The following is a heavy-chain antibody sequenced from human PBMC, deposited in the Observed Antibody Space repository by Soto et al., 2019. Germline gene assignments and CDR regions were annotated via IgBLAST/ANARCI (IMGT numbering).Heavy chain of an antibody. Sequence: QLQLQESGPGLVKPSETLSRTCTFSGGSISSSPYYWGWMRQPPGKGLEWIGSFHYSDTTHHSPSLQSRVTLSGDTSMNQCSLELTSVTAADTAVYYCERHGQSGYDFFQYWGQGTLVTVAS. CDR2: FHYSDTT. J-gene: IGHJ4*02. V-gene: IGHV4-39*01. CDR1: GGSISSSPYY. D-gene: IGHD5-12*01. CDR3: ERHGQSGYDFFQY.